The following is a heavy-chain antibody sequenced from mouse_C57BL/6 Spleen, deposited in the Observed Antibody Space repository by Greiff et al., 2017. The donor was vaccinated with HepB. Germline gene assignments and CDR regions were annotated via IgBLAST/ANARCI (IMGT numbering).Heavy chain of an antibody. J-gene: IGHJ1*03. V-gene: IGHV1-80*01. CDR3: AQEGITTVVNWYFDV. Sequence: PGKGLEWIGQIYPGDGDTNYNGKFKGKATLTADKSSSTAYMQLSSLTSEDSAVYFCAQEGITTVVNWYFDVWGTGTTVTVSS. D-gene: IGHD1-1*01. CDR2: IYPGDGDT.